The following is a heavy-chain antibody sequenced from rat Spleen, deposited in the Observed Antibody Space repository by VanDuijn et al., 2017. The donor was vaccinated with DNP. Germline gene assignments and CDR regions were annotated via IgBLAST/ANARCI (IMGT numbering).Heavy chain of an antibody. Sequence: EVRLQESGPGLVQPSQSLSLTCSVTGYSITSNYWAWIRKFPGNKMEWIGYISYSGGTNYNPSLKSRISITRDTSKNHFFLHLNSVTTEDTATYYCARWTRYFDYWGQGVMVTVSS. D-gene: IGHD1-7*01. V-gene: IGHV3-1*01. CDR3: ARWTRYFDY. CDR1: GYSITSNY. CDR2: ISYSGGT. J-gene: IGHJ2*01.